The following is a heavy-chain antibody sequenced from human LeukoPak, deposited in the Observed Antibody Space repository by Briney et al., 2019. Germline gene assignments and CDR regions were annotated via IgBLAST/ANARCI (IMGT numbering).Heavy chain of an antibody. J-gene: IGHJ3*02. V-gene: IGHV4-59*12. CDR2: IYYSGST. CDR3: ARERPSSGYYAGAFGI. CDR1: GGSISNNY. Sequence: SETLSLTCTVSGGSISNNYWSWFRQPPGKGLEWIGYIYYSGSTYYNPSLKSRVTISVDTSKNQFSLKLSSVTAADTAVYYCARERPSSGYYAGAFGIWGQGTMVTVSS. D-gene: IGHD3-22*01.